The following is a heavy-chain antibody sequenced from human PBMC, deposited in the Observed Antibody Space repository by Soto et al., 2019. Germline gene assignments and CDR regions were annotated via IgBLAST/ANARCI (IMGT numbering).Heavy chain of an antibody. CDR3: ARNVLLWFGEGGGPSWFDP. V-gene: IGHV4-59*01. Sequence: QVQLQESGPGLVKPSETLSLTCTVSGGSISSYYWSWIRQPPGKGLEWIGYIYYSGSTNYNPSLKSRVPISVDTSKNQFSLKLSSVTAADTAVYYCARNVLLWFGEGGGPSWFDPWGQGTLVTVSS. J-gene: IGHJ5*02. D-gene: IGHD3-10*01. CDR1: GGSISSYY. CDR2: IYYSGST.